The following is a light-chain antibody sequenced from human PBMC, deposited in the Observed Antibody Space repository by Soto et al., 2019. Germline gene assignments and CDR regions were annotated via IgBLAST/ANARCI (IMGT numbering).Light chain of an antibody. CDR2: KDT. CDR3: QSADNSGSYV. Sequence: SYELTQPPSVSVSPGQTARITCSGDALSKQFVYWYQQKPGQAPVMVMQKDTERPSGIPERFSGSSSGTTVTLTISGVQAEDEGDYYCQSADNSGSYVFATWTKLTVL. V-gene: IGLV3-25*02. J-gene: IGLJ1*01. CDR1: ALSKQF.